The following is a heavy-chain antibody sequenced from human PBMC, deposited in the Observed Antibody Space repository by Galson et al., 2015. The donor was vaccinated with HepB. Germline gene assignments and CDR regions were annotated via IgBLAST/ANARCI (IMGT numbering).Heavy chain of an antibody. V-gene: IGHV3-21*01. Sequence: SLRLSCAASGFTFSSYSMNWVRQAPGKGLEWVSSISSSSSYIYYADSVKGRFTISRDNAKNSLYLQMNSLRAEDTAVYYCARMACSSTSCYILYYYYYGMDVWGQGTTVTVSS. CDR3: ARMACSSTSCYILYYYYYGMDV. J-gene: IGHJ6*02. CDR2: ISSSSSYI. D-gene: IGHD2-2*02. CDR1: GFTFSSYS.